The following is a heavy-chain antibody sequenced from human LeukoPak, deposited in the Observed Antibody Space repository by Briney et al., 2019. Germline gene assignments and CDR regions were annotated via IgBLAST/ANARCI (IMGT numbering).Heavy chain of an antibody. CDR3: ARESKGRSKIDY. J-gene: IGHJ4*02. D-gene: IGHD4-17*01. CDR1: AFNFTAYW. Sequence: GGSLRLSCASSAFNFTAYWMHWVRQDPRQGLLWVARINSDGTTTNYADSVKGRFTISRDNAKNTLFLQMNSLRAEDTAVYYCARESKGRSKIDYWGQGTLVTVSS. CDR2: INSDGTTT. V-gene: IGHV3-74*01.